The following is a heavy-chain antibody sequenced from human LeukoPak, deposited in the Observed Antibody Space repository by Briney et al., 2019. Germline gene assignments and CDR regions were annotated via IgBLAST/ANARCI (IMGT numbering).Heavy chain of an antibody. D-gene: IGHD6-19*01. J-gene: IGHJ3*02. V-gene: IGHV1-18*01. Sequence: ASVTVSFTASGYTFTSYGISWVRQAPGQGLEWMGWISAYNGNTNYAQKLQGRVTMTTDTSTSTAYMELRSLRSDDTAVYYCARPYSSGWKDAFDIWGQGTMVTVSS. CDR2: ISAYNGNT. CDR1: GYTFTSYG. CDR3: ARPYSSGWKDAFDI.